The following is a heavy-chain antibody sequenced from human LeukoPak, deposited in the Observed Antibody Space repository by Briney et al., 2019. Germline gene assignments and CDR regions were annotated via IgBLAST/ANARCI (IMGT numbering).Heavy chain of an antibody. D-gene: IGHD3-22*01. J-gene: IGHJ4*02. Sequence: SETLSLTCTVSGGSISSYYWSWIRQPPGKGLEWIGYIYYSGSTNYNPALKSRFTISVDTSKNRSSLKLSSVTAADTAVYYCARGTTYYYDSSGYWAFDYWGQGTLVTVSS. CDR2: IYYSGST. CDR1: GGSISSYY. V-gene: IGHV4-59*01. CDR3: ARGTTYYYDSSGYWAFDY.